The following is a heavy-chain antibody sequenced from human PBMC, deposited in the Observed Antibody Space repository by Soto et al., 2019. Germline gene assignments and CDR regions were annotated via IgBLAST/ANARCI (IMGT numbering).Heavy chain of an antibody. CDR2: ISHDGGGT. J-gene: IGHJ4*01. CDR1: GFTFSNYW. Sequence: GGSLRLSCAASGFTFSNYWMQWVRQVPGGGLVWVSRISHDGGGTSYADSVKVRFTISGDNAKNTVYLQMNSLRAEDSAVYSGGSFFEYWGHGTLVTVSS. CDR3: GSFFEY. V-gene: IGHV3-74*01.